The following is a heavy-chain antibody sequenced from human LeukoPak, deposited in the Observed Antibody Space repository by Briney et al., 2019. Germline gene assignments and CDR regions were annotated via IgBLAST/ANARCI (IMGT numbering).Heavy chain of an antibody. CDR2: MNPNSGNT. CDR3: ARGALAYAFDI. V-gene: IGHV1-8*01. J-gene: IGHJ3*02. CDR1: GYTFSSYD. Sequence: ASVKVSCKASGYTFSSYDINWVRQAPGQGLEWMGWMNPNSGNTGYAQKFQGRVTMTRNTSISTAYMELSSLRSEDTAVYYCARGALAYAFDIWGQGTMVTVSS.